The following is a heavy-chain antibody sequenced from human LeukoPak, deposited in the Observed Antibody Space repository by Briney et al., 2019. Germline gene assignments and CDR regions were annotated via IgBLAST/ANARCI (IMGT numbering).Heavy chain of an antibody. CDR2: INPNSGGT. CDR1: GYTFTGYY. J-gene: IGHJ6*02. CDR3: ARGDHQVLLWFGDYYYGMDV. D-gene: IGHD3-10*01. Sequence: ASVKVSCKASGYTFTGYYMHWVRQAPGQGLEWMGWINPNSGGTNYAQKFQGRVTMTRDTSISTAYMELSRLRSDDTAVYYCARGDHQVLLWFGDYYYGMDVWGQGTTVTVSS. V-gene: IGHV1-2*02.